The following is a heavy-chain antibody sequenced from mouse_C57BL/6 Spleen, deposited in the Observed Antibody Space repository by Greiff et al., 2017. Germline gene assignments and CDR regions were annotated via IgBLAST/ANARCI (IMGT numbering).Heavy chain of an antibody. CDR1: GYAFSSYW. V-gene: IGHV1-80*01. CDR3: AREGSSGYPYYFDY. CDR2: IYPGDGDT. D-gene: IGHD3-2*02. J-gene: IGHJ2*01. Sequence: QVQLQQSGAELVKPGASVKISCKASGYAFSSYWMNWVKQRPGKGLEWIGQIYPGDGDTNYNGKFKGKATLTADKSSSTAYMQLSSLTSEDSAVYFCAREGSSGYPYYFDYWGQGTTLTVSS.